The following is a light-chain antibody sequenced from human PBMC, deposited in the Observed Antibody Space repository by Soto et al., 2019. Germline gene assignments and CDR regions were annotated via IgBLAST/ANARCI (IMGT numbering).Light chain of an antibody. CDR2: GAS. CDR1: QTVSSSY. Sequence: EIVLTQSPGTLSLSPGERATLSCRASQTVSSSYLAWYQQKPGQAPRLLIYGASTRATGIPGRFSGSASGTDFTLTISILEPEDFAVYYCQQYGPSPMYTFGQGTNLEIK. J-gene: IGKJ2*01. V-gene: IGKV3-20*01. CDR3: QQYGPSPMYT.